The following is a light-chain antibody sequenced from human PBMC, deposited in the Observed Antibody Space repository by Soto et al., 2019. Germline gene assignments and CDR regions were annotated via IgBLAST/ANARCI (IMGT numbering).Light chain of an antibody. V-gene: IGLV1-44*01. CDR1: NSNIGSNP. CDR2: SNS. Sequence: QSVLTQPPSASGTPGQRVTISGSGSNSNIGSNPVHWYQQFPGTAPKVLISSNSQRPSGVPDLFSGSKSGTSASLAISGLQSEDEADYYCAAWDDRLSDLLFGGGTKVTVL. J-gene: IGLJ2*01. CDR3: AAWDDRLSDLL.